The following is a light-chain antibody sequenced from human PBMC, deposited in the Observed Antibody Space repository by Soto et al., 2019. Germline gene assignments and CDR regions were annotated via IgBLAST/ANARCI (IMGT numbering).Light chain of an antibody. CDR1: SSDIGASNS. V-gene: IGLV2-8*01. Sequence: QSVLTQPPSASGSPGQSVTISCAGSSSDIGASNSVSWYRQHPGKAPKLLISEVTKRPSGVPDRFSGSKSGNTASLTVSGLQADDEADYYCGSKAGSNKHVVFGGGTKLTVL. CDR2: EVT. J-gene: IGLJ2*01. CDR3: GSKAGSNKHVV.